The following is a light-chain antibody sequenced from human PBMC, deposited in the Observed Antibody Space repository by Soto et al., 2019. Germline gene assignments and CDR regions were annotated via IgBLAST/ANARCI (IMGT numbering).Light chain of an antibody. J-gene: IGKJ2*01. CDR1: QDINNY. CDR3: QQYFDLLYT. CDR2: DAS. V-gene: IGKV1-33*01. Sequence: DIQMTQSPSSLSASVGDRVTSTCQASQDINNYLNWYQQKPGKAPELLIYDASNLETGVPSRFSGSGSGTDFTFTISTLQPEDSATYYCQQYFDLLYTFGQGTKLEIK.